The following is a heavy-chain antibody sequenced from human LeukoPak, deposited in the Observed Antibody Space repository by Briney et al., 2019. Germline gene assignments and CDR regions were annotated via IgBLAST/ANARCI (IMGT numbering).Heavy chain of an antibody. D-gene: IGHD1-1*01. J-gene: IGHJ5*02. Sequence: GASVKVSCKASGGTFSSYVISWVRQAPGQGLEWMGGIIPIFGAANYAQKFQGRVTITADKSTSTAYMELSSLRSEDTAVYYCARELRQYNWNDRGYNWFDPWGQGTLVTVSS. CDR2: IIPIFGAA. CDR1: GGTFSSYV. CDR3: ARELRQYNWNDRGYNWFDP. V-gene: IGHV1-69*06.